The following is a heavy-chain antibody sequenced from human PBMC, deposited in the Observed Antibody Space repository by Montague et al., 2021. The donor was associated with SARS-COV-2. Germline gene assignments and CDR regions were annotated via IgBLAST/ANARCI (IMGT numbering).Heavy chain of an antibody. J-gene: IGHJ6*02. CDR1: GDSITTYY. CDR2: VFYTGST. CDR3: ARQAAGSYFYYGVDV. D-gene: IGHD6-13*01. Sequence: SETLSLTCTLSGDSITTYYWNWIRQPRGKGLEWLGSVFYTGSTNXNPSRKSRVTISLDTSKNQFFLKVTSVTAADTAVYYCARQAAGSYFYYGVDVWGQGTTVTVSS. V-gene: IGHV4-59*12.